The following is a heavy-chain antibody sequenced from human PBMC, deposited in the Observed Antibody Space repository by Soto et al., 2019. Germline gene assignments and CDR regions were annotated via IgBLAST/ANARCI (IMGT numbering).Heavy chain of an antibody. D-gene: IGHD6-13*01. Sequence: EVQLLESGGGLVQPGGSLRLSCEASGFTFSSYAMRWGRQAPGKGLEWVSAVSGSGGSTYYADSVKGRFTISRDNSKNTLYLQMNSLRAEDTAVYYCARRGPGTYFDYWGQGTLVTVSS. J-gene: IGHJ4*02. V-gene: IGHV3-23*01. CDR2: VSGSGGST. CDR1: GFTFSSYA. CDR3: ARRGPGTYFDY.